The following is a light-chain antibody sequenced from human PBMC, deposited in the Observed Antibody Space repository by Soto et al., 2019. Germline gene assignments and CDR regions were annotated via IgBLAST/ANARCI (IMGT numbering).Light chain of an antibody. J-gene: IGKJ1*01. V-gene: IGKV1-5*01. Sequence: DIQMTQSPSTLSASVGDRVTITCRASQSISSWLAWYQQTPGKAPKLLIYDASSLESVVPSRFSGSGSGTEFTLTISCLQPDDFATYYCQQYNSFWTFGQGTKVDIK. CDR2: DAS. CDR3: QQYNSFWT. CDR1: QSISSW.